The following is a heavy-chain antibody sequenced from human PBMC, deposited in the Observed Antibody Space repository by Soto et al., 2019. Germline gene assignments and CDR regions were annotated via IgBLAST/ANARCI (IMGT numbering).Heavy chain of an antibody. V-gene: IGHV1-69*04. CDR1: GGTFRNYP. J-gene: IGHJ4*02. CDR3: ARGPLVVLNYFES. CDR2: TFPLTDIP. Sequence: WASVKVSCKASGGTFRNYPINWVRQAPGQGLEWMGSTFPLTDIPDYAQNFQARLTISADKSTSTAYMELSSLTSDDTAMYFCARGPLVVLNYFESWGQGPPGHRLL.